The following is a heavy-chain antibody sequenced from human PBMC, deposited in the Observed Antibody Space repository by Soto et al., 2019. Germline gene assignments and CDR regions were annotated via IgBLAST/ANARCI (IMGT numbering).Heavy chain of an antibody. V-gene: IGHV3-30*18. CDR1: GFTFSSYG. D-gene: IGHD2-2*01. J-gene: IGHJ6*02. Sequence: GGSLRLSCAASGFTFSSYGMHWVRQAPGKGLEWVAVISYDGSNKYYADSVKGRFTISRDNSKNTLYLQMNSLRAEDTAVYYCAKSRGPDIVVVPAARPYYYYGMDVWGQGTTVTISS. CDR2: ISYDGSNK. CDR3: AKSRGPDIVVVPAARPYYYYGMDV.